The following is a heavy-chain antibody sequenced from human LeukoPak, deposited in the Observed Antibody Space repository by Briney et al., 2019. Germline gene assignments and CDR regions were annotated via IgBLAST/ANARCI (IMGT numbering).Heavy chain of an antibody. CDR3: AREGDYYDSSDAFDI. CDR1: GFTFSSYW. CDR2: IKQDGSEK. Sequence: GGSLRLSCAASGFTFSSYWMSLVRQAPGKGLEWVANIKQDGSEKYYVDSVKGRFTISRDNAKNSLYLQMNSLRAEDTAVYYCAREGDYYDSSDAFDIWGQGTMVTVSS. D-gene: IGHD3-22*01. J-gene: IGHJ3*02. V-gene: IGHV3-7*01.